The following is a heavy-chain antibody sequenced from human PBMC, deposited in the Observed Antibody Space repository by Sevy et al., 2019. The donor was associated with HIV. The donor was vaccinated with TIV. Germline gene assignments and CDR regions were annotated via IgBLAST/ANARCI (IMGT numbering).Heavy chain of an antibody. V-gene: IGHV3-11*01. D-gene: IGHD2-2*01. CDR2: ISSSGSTI. CDR3: AKDIVVVPAAQSYYYYGMDV. CDR1: GFTFSDYY. Sequence: GGSLRLSCAASGFTFSDYYMSWIRQAPGKGLEWVSYISSSGSTIYYAGSVKGRFTISRDNAKNPLYRQMNSLRAEDTAVYYCAKDIVVVPAAQSYYYYGMDVWGQGTTVTVSS. J-gene: IGHJ6*02.